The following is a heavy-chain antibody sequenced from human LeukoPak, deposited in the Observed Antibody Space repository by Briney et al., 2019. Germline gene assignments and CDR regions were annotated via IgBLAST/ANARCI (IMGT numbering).Heavy chain of an antibody. CDR1: GFTFSSSA. D-gene: IGHD5-24*01. V-gene: IGHV3-23*01. CDR3: AKSGYNRFDY. CDR2: ISGSGDGSIT. J-gene: IGHJ4*02. Sequence: PGGSLRLSCAASGFTFSSSAMSWVRQAPGKGLEWVSGISGSGDGSITYYADAVKDQFTIPRDNSKNTRYVRMNRLGAEATAVYYCAKSGYNRFDYWGQGTLVTVSS.